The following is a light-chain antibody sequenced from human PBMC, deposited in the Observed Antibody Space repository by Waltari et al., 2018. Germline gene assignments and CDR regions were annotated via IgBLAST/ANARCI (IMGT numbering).Light chain of an antibody. CDR3: QQYGTSPFT. J-gene: IGKJ3*01. V-gene: IGKV3-20*01. Sequence: EVVLTQSPRTLPVSPGERATLSCRASQSVNKNYVAWYQQRPGQAPKLLIYGASTRATDIPTRFSGSGSGTDFTLTITRLGPEDFAVYFCQQYGTSPFTFGPGTKVDLK. CDR1: QSVNKNY. CDR2: GAS.